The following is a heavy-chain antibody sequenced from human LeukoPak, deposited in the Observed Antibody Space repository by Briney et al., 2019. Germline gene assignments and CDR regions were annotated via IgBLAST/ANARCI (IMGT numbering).Heavy chain of an antibody. CDR3: ARGAHILDTVTTLGY. J-gene: IGHJ4*02. Sequence: GGSLRLSCAASGFTFSSYSMNWVRQAPGKGLEWVSSISSSSSYIYYADSVKGRSTISRDNAKNSLYLQMNSLRAEDTAVYYCARGAHILDTVTTLGYWGQGTLVTVSS. CDR2: ISSSSSYI. D-gene: IGHD4-11*01. CDR1: GFTFSSYS. V-gene: IGHV3-21*01.